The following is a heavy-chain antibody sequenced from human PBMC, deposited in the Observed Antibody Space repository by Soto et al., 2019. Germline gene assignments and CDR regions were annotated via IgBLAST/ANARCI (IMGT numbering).Heavy chain of an antibody. V-gene: IGHV1-69*06. CDR3: ARDKGAYYSHLVY. D-gene: IGHD3-22*01. J-gene: IGHJ4*02. Sequence: QVLLVQSGAEVKNLGSSVKVSCKLSGATFSSYAMSWVRQAPGQGLEWIGGIIPFFGTPNYAQKFQGRVTITADTSTATSYMELSSLRSDDTAVYYCARDKGAYYSHLVYWGQGTLVTVSS. CDR2: IIPFFGTP. CDR1: GATFSSYA.